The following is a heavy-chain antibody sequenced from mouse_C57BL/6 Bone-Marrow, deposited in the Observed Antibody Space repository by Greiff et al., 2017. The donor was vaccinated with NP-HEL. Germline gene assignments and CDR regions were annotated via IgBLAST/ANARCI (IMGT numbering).Heavy chain of an antibody. CDR2: INPSSGYT. Sequence: VQLHQSGAELATPGASVKLSCKASGYTFTSYWMHWVKQRPGQGLEWIGYINPSSGYTKYNQKFKDKATLTADKSSSTAYMQLSSLTYEDSAVYYCARWGLRRRPRFAYWGQGTLVTVSA. CDR1: GYTFTSYW. D-gene: IGHD2-4*01. J-gene: IGHJ3*01. V-gene: IGHV1-7*01. CDR3: ARWGLRRRPRFAY.